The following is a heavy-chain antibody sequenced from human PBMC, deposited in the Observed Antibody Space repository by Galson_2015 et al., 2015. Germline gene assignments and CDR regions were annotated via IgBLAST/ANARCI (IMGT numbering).Heavy chain of an antibody. V-gene: IGHV4-4*02. CDR3: ARGGIAVAGYNDAFDI. CDR1: GGSISSSNW. D-gene: IGHD6-19*01. Sequence: SETLSLTCTVSGGSISSSNWWSWVRQPPGKGLEWIGEIYHSGSTNYNPSLKSRVTISVDKSKNQFSLKLSSVTAADTAVYYCARGGIAVAGYNDAFDIWGQGTMVTVSS. J-gene: IGHJ3*02. CDR2: IYHSGST.